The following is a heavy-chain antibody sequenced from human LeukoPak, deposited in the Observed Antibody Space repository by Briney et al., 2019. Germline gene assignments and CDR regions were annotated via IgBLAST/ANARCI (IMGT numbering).Heavy chain of an antibody. CDR2: IYHSGST. J-gene: IGHJ4*02. CDR3: ASARWDY. Sequence: PSETLSLTCTVSGYSISSGYYWGWIRQPPGKGLEWIGEIYHSGSTNYNPSLKSRVTISVDKSRNQFSLNLISVTAADTAVYYCASARWDYWGQGTLVTVSS. CDR1: GYSISSGYY. V-gene: IGHV4-38-2*02. D-gene: IGHD5-24*01.